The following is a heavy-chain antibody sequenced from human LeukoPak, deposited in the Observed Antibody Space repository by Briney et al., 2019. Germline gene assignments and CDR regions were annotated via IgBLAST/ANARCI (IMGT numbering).Heavy chain of an antibody. Sequence: SETLSLTCTVSGDSISSSSYCWDWIRQPPGKGLEWIGNIYNSANTHYNPSLKTRITMSVDTSKNQFSLKLNSVTAADTGIYYCARHSRSGYIGYENAFDVWGQGTMVTVSS. CDR2: IYNSANT. CDR1: GDSISSSSYC. J-gene: IGHJ3*01. CDR3: ARHSRSGYIGYENAFDV. V-gene: IGHV4-39*01. D-gene: IGHD5-12*01.